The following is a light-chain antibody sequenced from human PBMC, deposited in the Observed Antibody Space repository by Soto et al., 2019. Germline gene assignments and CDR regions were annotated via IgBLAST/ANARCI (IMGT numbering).Light chain of an antibody. Sequence: DIQMTQSPSTLSGSVGERVTITCRASQTISSGLAWYQQKPGKAPKLLFYKASTLKSGVPSRFSGSGSGTEFTLTISSLQPDDFATYYCQHYNSYSEAFGQGTKVELK. J-gene: IGKJ1*01. CDR1: QTISSG. V-gene: IGKV1-5*03. CDR2: KAS. CDR3: QHYNSYSEA.